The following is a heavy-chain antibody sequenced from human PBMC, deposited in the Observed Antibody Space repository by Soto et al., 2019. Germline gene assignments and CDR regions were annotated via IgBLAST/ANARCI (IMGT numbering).Heavy chain of an antibody. J-gene: IGHJ6*02. CDR1: GGSFSDYY. V-gene: IGHV4-34*01. Sequence: QVQVQQWGAGLLKPSETLSLTCAVYGGSFSDYYGTWIRQSPGTGLEWIGEINHSGITYYNPSLKSRVTISGDTSKNQCSLKLRSVTAADTAVYDGARGRLEWLLLGYGVDVWGQGTTVPVSS. D-gene: IGHD3-3*01. CDR2: INHSGIT. CDR3: ARGRLEWLLLGYGVDV.